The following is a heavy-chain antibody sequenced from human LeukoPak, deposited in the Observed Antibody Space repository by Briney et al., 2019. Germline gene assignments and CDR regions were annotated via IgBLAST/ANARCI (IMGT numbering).Heavy chain of an antibody. V-gene: IGHV3-23*01. CDR1: GFTFSSYA. D-gene: IGHD2-2*02. Sequence: PGGSLRLSCAASGFTFSSYAMSWVRQAPGKGLEWVSTISGNGGSTYYADSVRGRFTISRDNSKSTMFLQMNSLRAEDTAVYFCAKAVGACSGSTCFTWDYWGQGSLVTVSS. CDR2: ISGNGGST. J-gene: IGHJ4*02. CDR3: AKAVGACSGSTCFTWDY.